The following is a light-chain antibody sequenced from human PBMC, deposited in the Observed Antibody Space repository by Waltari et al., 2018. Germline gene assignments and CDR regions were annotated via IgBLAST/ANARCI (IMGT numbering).Light chain of an antibody. CDR3: MQALQTPWT. CDR2: FGS. CDR1: QSLLDRNGYNL. Sequence: DIVVTQSPLSLPVTPGEPASISCRSSQSLLDRNGYNLLDWYLQKPGQSPQLLIYFGSNRASGFPDRVSGSGSGRDFTLKISRVEAEDVGVYYCMQALQTPWTFGQGTKVEIK. J-gene: IGKJ1*01. V-gene: IGKV2-28*01.